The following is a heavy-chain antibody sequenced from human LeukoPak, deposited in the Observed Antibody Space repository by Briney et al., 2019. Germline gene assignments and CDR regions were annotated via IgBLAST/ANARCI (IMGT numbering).Heavy chain of an antibody. CDR1: VGSFSSYY. Sequence: SETLSLTCAIYVGSFSSYYWSWILQPPGKGLEWSGEINHSGSTNYNPSLKSRVTISVDTSKNQFSLKLSSVTAADTAVYYCARGQALWWSYAFDIWGQGTMVTVSS. CDR3: ARGQALWWSYAFDI. D-gene: IGHD4/OR15-4a*01. J-gene: IGHJ3*02. V-gene: IGHV4-34*01. CDR2: INHSGST.